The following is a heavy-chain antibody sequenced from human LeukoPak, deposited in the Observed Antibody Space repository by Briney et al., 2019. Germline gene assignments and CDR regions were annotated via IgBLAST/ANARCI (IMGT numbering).Heavy chain of an antibody. CDR3: AGTGLFFDY. Sequence: TSETLSLTCRVSGASISGYYWSWIRQPPGKGLEWIGHMYYSGGTTYNPSLKSGVSISLDTSKKHFSLKLSSVTASDTAVYYCAGTGLFFDYWSQGTLVTVSS. J-gene: IGHJ4*02. D-gene: IGHD7-27*01. V-gene: IGHV4-59*01. CDR2: MYYSGGT. CDR1: GASISGYY.